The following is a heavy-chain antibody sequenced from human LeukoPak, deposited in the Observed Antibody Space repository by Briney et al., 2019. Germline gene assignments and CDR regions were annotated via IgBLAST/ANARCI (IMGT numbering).Heavy chain of an antibody. CDR3: AKIAETSGTYGQGFDY. J-gene: IGHJ4*02. CDR1: GYTFTTYS. CDR2: LDNNGDNT. D-gene: IGHD1-26*01. V-gene: IGHV3-23*01. Sequence: GGSLRLSCVGSGYTFTTYSMSWVRQAPGKGLEWVSGLDNNGDNTYYADSVKGRFTISRDNSKNTLYLQMNSLRVEDTAVYYCAKIAETSGTYGQGFDYWGQGTLVTVSS.